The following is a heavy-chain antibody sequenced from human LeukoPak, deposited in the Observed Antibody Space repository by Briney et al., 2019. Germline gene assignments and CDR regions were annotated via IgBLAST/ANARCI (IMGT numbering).Heavy chain of an antibody. CDR3: ARSVLPQLEEYYFDY. Sequence: SETLSLTCTVSGSSFTRHFWSWVRQPPGKGLEWIGFVYHSGTTNYNPSLESRVTLSIDTSKNQFSLTLTSVTAADTAVYYCARSVLPQLEEYYFDYWGQGTLITVSS. CDR1: GSSFTRHF. V-gene: IGHV4-59*11. CDR2: VYHSGTT. D-gene: IGHD6-6*01. J-gene: IGHJ4*02.